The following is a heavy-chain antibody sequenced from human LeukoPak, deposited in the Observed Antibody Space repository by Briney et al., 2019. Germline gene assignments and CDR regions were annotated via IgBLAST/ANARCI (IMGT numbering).Heavy chain of an antibody. CDR3: ARVGHDYGVNFDY. D-gene: IGHD4-17*01. J-gene: IGHJ4*02. CDR1: GGSFSGYY. V-gene: IGHV4-34*01. CDR2: INHSGST. Sequence: SETLSLTCAVYGGSFSGYYWSWIRQPPGKGLEWIGEINHSGSTNYNPSLKSRVTISVDTSKNQFSLKLSSVTAADTAVYYCARVGHDYGVNFDYWGQGTLVTASS.